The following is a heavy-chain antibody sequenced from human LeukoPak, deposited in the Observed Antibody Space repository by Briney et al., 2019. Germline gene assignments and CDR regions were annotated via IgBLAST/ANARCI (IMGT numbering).Heavy chain of an antibody. CDR1: GVSFSGYY. Sequence: KPSETLSLTCAVYGVSFSGYYWSWIRQPPGKGLEWSGEIYHSGRTNYNPSLKSRVTISLDTSKNQFSLMLSSVTAADTAVYYCARGASSGWFGAIPLYYFDYWGQGTLVTVSS. CDR2: IYHSGRT. D-gene: IGHD6-19*01. CDR3: ARGASSGWFGAIPLYYFDY. V-gene: IGHV4-34*01. J-gene: IGHJ4*02.